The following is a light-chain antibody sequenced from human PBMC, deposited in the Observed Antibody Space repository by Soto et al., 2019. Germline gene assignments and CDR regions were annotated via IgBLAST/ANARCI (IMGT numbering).Light chain of an antibody. V-gene: IGKV3-20*01. J-gene: IGKJ2*01. Sequence: EGVLTQSPGTLSLSPGERATLSCRASQIFSSDYLAWYQQKPGQAPRLLIYGASTRATHIPDRFSGSGSGTDFTLTISRLEPEDSAVYLCQQYGDSPSTFGQGNKLEIK. CDR3: QQYGDSPST. CDR1: QIFSSDY. CDR2: GAS.